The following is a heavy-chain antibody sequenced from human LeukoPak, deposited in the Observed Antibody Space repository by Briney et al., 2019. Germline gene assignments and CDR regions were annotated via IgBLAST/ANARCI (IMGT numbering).Heavy chain of an antibody. J-gene: IGHJ5*02. CDR1: GFTFSSYA. Sequence: GGSLRLSCAASGFTFSSYAMHWVRQARGKGLEGVAVISYDGSNKYYADSVKGRFTISRDNSKNTLYLQMNSLRAEDTAVYYCAGGGGGYGINWFDPWGQGTLVTVSS. CDR2: ISYDGSNK. D-gene: IGHD6-25*01. CDR3: AGGGGGYGINWFDP. V-gene: IGHV3-30-3*01.